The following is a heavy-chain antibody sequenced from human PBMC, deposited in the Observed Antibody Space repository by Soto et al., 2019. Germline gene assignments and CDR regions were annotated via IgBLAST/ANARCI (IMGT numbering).Heavy chain of an antibody. D-gene: IGHD4-4*01. CDR3: ARVRLDYSNAYYYYYYYGMDV. J-gene: IGHJ6*02. Sequence: GASVKVSCKASGYTFTSYDINWVRQATGQGLEWMGWMNPNSGNTGYAQKFQGRVTMTRNTSISTAYMELSSLRSEDTAVYYCARVRLDYSNAYYYYYYYGMDVWGPGTTVTVSS. CDR1: GYTFTSYD. CDR2: MNPNSGNT. V-gene: IGHV1-8*01.